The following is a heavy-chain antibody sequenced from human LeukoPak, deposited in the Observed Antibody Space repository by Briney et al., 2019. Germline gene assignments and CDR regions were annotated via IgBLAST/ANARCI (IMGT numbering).Heavy chain of an antibody. Sequence: PSETLSLTCAVSGGSISSGGYSWSWIRQPPGKGLEWIGYIYHSGSTYYNPSLKSRVTISVDRSKNQFSLKLSSVTAADTAVYYCAREGTGIDYWGQGTLVTVSS. J-gene: IGHJ4*02. CDR2: IYHSGST. CDR1: GGSISSGGYS. D-gene: IGHD1-1*01. V-gene: IGHV4-30-2*01. CDR3: AREGTGIDY.